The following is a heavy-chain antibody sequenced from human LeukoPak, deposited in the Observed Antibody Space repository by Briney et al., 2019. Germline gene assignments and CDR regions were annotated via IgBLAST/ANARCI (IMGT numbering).Heavy chain of an antibody. CDR3: ARGWAARDYYYYMDV. D-gene: IGHD6-6*01. V-gene: IGHV1-69*05. J-gene: IGHJ6*03. Sequence: SVKVSCKASGGTFSSYAISWVRQAPGQGLEWMGGIIPIFGTANYAQKFQGRVTITTDESTSTAYMELSSLRSEDTAVYYCARGWAARDYYYYMDVWGKGTTVTVSS. CDR2: IIPIFGTA. CDR1: GGTFSSYA.